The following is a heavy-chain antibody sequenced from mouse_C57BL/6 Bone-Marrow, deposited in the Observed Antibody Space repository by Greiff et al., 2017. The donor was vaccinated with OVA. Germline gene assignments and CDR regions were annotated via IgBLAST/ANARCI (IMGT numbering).Heavy chain of an antibody. J-gene: IGHJ2*01. Sequence: EVKLQESGPGLVKPSQSLSLTCSVTGYSITSGYYWNWIRQFPGNKLEWMGYISYDGSNNYNPSLKNRISITRDTSKNQFFLKLNSVTTEDTATYYCASKSGDFDYWGQGTTLTVSS. CDR1: GYSITSGYY. V-gene: IGHV3-6*01. CDR3: ASKSGDFDY. CDR2: ISYDGSN.